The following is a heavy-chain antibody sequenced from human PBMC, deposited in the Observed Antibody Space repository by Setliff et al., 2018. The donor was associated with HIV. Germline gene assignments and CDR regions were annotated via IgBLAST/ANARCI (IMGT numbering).Heavy chain of an antibody. J-gene: IGHJ4*02. CDR3: VRGPQFRPH. V-gene: IGHV3-48*04. Sequence: GGSLRLSCAASGFTFSSYSMNWVRQAPGKGLEWLSYISSSSSSIYHADSAKGRFTISRDNTRSTLYLQMNRLRVEDTAVYYCVRGPQFRPHWGQGTLVTVS. CDR1: GFTFSSYS. CDR2: ISSSSSSI.